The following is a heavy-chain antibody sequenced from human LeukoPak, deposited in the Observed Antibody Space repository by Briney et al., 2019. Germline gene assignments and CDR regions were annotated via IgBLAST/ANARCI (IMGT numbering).Heavy chain of an antibody. V-gene: IGHV3-23*01. J-gene: IGHJ6*02. CDR2: ITTSGGST. D-gene: IGHD5-18*01. CDR3: AKDLNSYGCYYYGMDV. Sequence: GGSLRLSCAASGFTFSSYAMSWVRQAPGKGLEWVSTITTSGGSTYYSDSVKGRFTISRDNSKNTLYLQVNSLRAEDTAVYYCAKDLNSYGCYYYGMDVWGQGTTVTVSS. CDR1: GFTFSSYA.